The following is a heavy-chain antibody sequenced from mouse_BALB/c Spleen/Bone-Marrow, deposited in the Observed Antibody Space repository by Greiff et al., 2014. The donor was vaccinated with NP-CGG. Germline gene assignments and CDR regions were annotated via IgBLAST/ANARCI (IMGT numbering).Heavy chain of an antibody. D-gene: IGHD2-1*01. J-gene: IGHJ4*01. CDR2: INPSSGYT. Sequence: QVQLQQSGAELARPGASVKMSCKASGYTFTSYTMHWVKQRPGQGLEWIGYINPSSGYTNYNQKFKDKATLTADKSSSTAYMQLSSLTSEDSAVYYCARSDLLWGYYAMDYWGQGTSVTVSS. CDR1: GYTFTSYT. V-gene: IGHV1-4*01. CDR3: ARSDLLWGYYAMDY.